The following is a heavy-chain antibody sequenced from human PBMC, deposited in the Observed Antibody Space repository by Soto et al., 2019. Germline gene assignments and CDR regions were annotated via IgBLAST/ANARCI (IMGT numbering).Heavy chain of an antibody. CDR2: IGTAGDT. Sequence: PGGSLRLSCAASGFTFSSYDMHWVRQATGKGLEWVSAIGTAGDTYYPGSVKGRFTISRENAKNSLYLQMNSLRAGDTAVYYCARGAWFGELLPDAFDIWGQGTIVTVSS. CDR1: GFTFSSYD. V-gene: IGHV3-13*01. D-gene: IGHD3-10*01. J-gene: IGHJ3*02. CDR3: ARGAWFGELLPDAFDI.